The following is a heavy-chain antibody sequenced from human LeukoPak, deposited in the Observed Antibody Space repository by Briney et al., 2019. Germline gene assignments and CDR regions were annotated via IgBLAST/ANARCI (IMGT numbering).Heavy chain of an antibody. Sequence: GSLRLSCAASGFTFSSYAMSWVRQAPGKGLEWIGYVYYSGYTKYNSSLKSRITISVDTSKNQFSLRLSAATAADTALYYCARYPYGGNSPFDYWGQGTLVTVSS. J-gene: IGHJ4*02. CDR1: GFTFSSYA. CDR3: ARYPYGGNSPFDY. D-gene: IGHD4-23*01. V-gene: IGHV4-59*08. CDR2: VYYSGYT.